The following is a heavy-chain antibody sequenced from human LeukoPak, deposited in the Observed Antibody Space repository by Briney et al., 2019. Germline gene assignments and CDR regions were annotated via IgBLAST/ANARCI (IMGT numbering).Heavy chain of an antibody. CDR3: ARVGVPQYAFDI. CDR2: VWYDGSNK. CDR1: GFTFSSYG. Sequence: GGSLRLSCAASGFTFSSYGMHWVRQAPGKGLEWVAVVWYDGSNKYYADSVKGRFTISRDSSKNTLYLQMNSLRAEDTGVYSCARVGVPQYAFDIWGQGTWVTVSS. J-gene: IGHJ3*02. D-gene: IGHD2-2*01. V-gene: IGHV3-33*01.